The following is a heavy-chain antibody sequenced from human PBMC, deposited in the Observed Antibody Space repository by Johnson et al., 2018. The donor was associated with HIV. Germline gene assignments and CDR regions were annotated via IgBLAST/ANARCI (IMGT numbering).Heavy chain of an antibody. D-gene: IGHD5-18*01. CDR1: GFTFSSYW. CDR3: ASPVDTAMLDAFDI. CDR2: INWNGGST. V-gene: IGHV3-20*04. J-gene: IGHJ3*02. Sequence: VQLLESGGGLVQPGGSLRLSCAASGFTFSSYWMSWVRQAPGKGLEWVSGINWNGGSTGYADSVKGRFTISRDNAKNSLYLQMNSLRAEDTAVYYCASPVDTAMLDAFDIWGQGTMVTVSS.